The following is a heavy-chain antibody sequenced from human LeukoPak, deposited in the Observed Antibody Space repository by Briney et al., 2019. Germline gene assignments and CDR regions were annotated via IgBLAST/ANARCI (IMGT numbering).Heavy chain of an antibody. V-gene: IGHV1-18*01. D-gene: IGHD1/OR15-1a*01. Sequence: ASVKVSCKASGGTFSSYAISWVRQAPGQGLEWMGWISADNGNTNYAQKLQGRVTMTTDTSTSTAYMELRSLRSDDTAVYYCAMEHLNWFDPWGQGTLVTVSS. J-gene: IGHJ5*02. CDR1: GGTFSSYA. CDR2: ISADNGNT. CDR3: AMEHLNWFDP.